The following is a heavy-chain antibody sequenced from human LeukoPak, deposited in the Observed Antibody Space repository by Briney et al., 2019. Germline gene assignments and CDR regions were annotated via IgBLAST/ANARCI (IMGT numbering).Heavy chain of an antibody. CDR1: GFTFSTYW. Sequence: PGGSLRLSCAASGFTFSTYWMSWVRQAPGKGLESVAIIKEDGSEKFYVDSVKGRFTISRDNAKNSLYLDMNGLRAEDAAVYYCARGHWWVDPWGQGTLVTVSS. CDR2: IKEDGSEK. J-gene: IGHJ5*02. CDR3: ARGHWWVDP. V-gene: IGHV3-7*01.